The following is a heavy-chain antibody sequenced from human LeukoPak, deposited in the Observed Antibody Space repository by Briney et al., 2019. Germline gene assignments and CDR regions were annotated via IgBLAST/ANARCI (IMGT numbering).Heavy chain of an antibody. Sequence: PGGSLRLSCAASGFTFSSYWMSWVRQAPGKGLEWVANIKQDGSEKYYVDSVKGRFTISRDNAKNSLYLQMNSLRAEDTAVYYCARDSGWYGREGVDYWGQGTLVTVSS. V-gene: IGHV3-7*01. CDR2: IKQDGSEK. D-gene: IGHD6-19*01. CDR3: ARDSGWYGREGVDY. J-gene: IGHJ4*02. CDR1: GFTFSSYW.